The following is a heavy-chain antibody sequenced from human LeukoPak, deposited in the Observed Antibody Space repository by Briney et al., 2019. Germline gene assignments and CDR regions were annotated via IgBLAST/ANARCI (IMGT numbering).Heavy chain of an antibody. V-gene: IGHV3-7*03. Sequence: PGGSLRLSCAASGFTFSSSSMSWVRQAPGKGLEWVANIKQDGSEKYYVDSVKGRFTISRDNAKNSLYLQMNSLRAEDTAVYYCARIGRGLGGYSYGYWYYYYGMDVWGKGTTVTVSS. J-gene: IGHJ6*04. CDR3: ARIGRGLGGYSYGYWYYYYGMDV. D-gene: IGHD5-18*01. CDR1: GFTFSSSS. CDR2: IKQDGSEK.